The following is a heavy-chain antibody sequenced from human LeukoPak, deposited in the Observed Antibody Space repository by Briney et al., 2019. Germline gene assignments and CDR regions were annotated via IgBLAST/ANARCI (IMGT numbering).Heavy chain of an antibody. CDR2: LSGNGVYT. CDR3: AKDLAWGLDY. CDR1: GFAFRTYG. J-gene: IGHJ4*02. Sequence: GGSLRLSCAASGFAFRTYGMSWVRQAPGKGLEWVSALSGNGVYTYHADSLKGRFTISRDNSKNTLYLQMNSLRAEDTAVYYCAKDLAWGLDYWGQGTLVTVSS. V-gene: IGHV3-23*01. D-gene: IGHD7-27*01.